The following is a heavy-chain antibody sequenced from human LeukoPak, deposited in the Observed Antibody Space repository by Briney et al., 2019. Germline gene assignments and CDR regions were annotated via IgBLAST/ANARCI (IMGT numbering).Heavy chain of an antibody. CDR1: GVSMTGYY. J-gene: IGHJ6*03. V-gene: IGHV4-59*01. D-gene: IGHD3-9*01. CDR2: IYSSGSA. Sequence: SETLSLTCSVSGVSMTGYYWSWIRQAPGKAPEWIGYIYSSGSANYNPSLNSRVTMSLDASKNQFSLKLTFVTAADTAVYYCAKITLTGGWGNYYYYMDVWGKGTTVTVSS. CDR3: AKITLTGGWGNYYYYMDV.